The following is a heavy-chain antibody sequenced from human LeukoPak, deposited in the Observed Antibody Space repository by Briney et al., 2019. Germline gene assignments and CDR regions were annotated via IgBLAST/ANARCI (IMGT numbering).Heavy chain of an antibody. CDR3: AKIGIAVLATGD. Sequence: SGGSLRLFCAASGFTFSTYAMSWVRQAPGKGLEWVSGISGSGGSTYYADSVKGWFTISRDNSKNTLYLQMNSLRVEDTAVYYCAKIGIAVLATGDWGQGTLVTVSS. D-gene: IGHD6-19*01. CDR2: ISGSGGST. J-gene: IGHJ4*02. CDR1: GFTFSTYA. V-gene: IGHV3-23*01.